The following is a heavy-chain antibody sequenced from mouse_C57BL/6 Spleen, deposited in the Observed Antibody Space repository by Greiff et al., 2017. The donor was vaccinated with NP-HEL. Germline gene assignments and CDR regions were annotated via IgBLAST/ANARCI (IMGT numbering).Heavy chain of an antibody. V-gene: IGHV1-18*01. CDR3: ARARRSAWFAY. J-gene: IGHJ3*01. Sequence: GRVKQSGPELGRPGASVKIPCKAPGNTFTDYNMAGWKRSLGKSLGWFGDINPNNGGTISIQKFKGKATLTVGKSSSTAYRELRSLTSEDTAVYYCARARRSAWFAYWGQGTLVTVSA. CDR1: GNTFTDYN. CDR2: INPNNGGT.